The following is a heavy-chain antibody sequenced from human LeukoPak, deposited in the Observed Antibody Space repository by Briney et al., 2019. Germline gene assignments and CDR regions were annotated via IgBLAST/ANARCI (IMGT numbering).Heavy chain of an antibody. CDR3: AKDRYDSSGYYGLDY. CDR2: ISWNSGSI. J-gene: IGHJ4*02. Sequence: PGGSLRLSCAASGFTFDDYAMHWVRQAPGKGLEWASGISWNSGSIGYADSVKGRFTISRDNAKNSLYLQMNSLRAEDMALYYCAKDRYDSSGYYGLDYWGQGTLVTVSS. V-gene: IGHV3-9*03. D-gene: IGHD3-22*01. CDR1: GFTFDDYA.